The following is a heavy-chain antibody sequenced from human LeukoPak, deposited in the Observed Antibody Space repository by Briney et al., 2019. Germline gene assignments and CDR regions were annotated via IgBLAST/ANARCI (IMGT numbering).Heavy chain of an antibody. CDR3: ARGAHPLRYFDRYYYYYGMDV. CDR2: IYYSGST. V-gene: IGHV4-39*07. Sequence: SETLSLTCTVSGGSISSSSYYWGWIRQPPGKGLEWIGSIYYSGSTNYNPSLKSRVTISVDTSKNQFSLKLSSVTAADTAVYYCARGAHPLRYFDRYYYYYGMDVWGQGTTVTVSS. D-gene: IGHD3-9*01. CDR1: GGSISSSSYY. J-gene: IGHJ6*02.